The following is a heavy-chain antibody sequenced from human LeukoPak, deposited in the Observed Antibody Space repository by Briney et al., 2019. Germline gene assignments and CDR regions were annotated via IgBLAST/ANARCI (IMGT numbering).Heavy chain of an antibody. D-gene: IGHD2-2*01. J-gene: IGHJ5*02. CDR3: ARTSPVVPAALYWFDP. CDR2: IYNSGSP. Sequence: PSETLSLTCTVSDGSISSYYWSWIRQPPGKGLEWIGCIYNSGSPYYNPSLKSRVTISVDTSKNQFSLKLSSVTAADTAVYYCARTSPVVPAALYWFDPWGQGTLVTVSS. V-gene: IGHV4-59*12. CDR1: DGSISSYY.